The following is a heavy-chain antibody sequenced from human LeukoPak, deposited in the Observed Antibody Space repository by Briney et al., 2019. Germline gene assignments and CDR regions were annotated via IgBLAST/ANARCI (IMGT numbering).Heavy chain of an antibody. CDR3: ARADDYGPYFDY. CDR2: IYYSGST. Sequence: SQTLSLSCTVSGGSISSGGCYWSWIRQHPGKGLEWIGYIYYSGSTYYNPSLKSRVTISVDTSKNQFSLKLSSVTAADTAVYYCARADDYGPYFDYWGQGTLVTVSS. J-gene: IGHJ4*02. CDR1: GGSISSGGCY. V-gene: IGHV4-31*03. D-gene: IGHD4-17*01.